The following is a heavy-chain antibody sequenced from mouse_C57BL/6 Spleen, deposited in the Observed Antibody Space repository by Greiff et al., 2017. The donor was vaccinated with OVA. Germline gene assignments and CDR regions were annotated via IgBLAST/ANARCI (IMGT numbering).Heavy chain of an antibody. CDR1: GYTFTSYW. Sequence: QQSCKASGYTFTSYWMHWVKQRPGQGLEWIGEIDPSDSYTNYNQKFKGKSTLTVDKSSSTAYMQLSSLTSEDSAVYYCARDFDYGGLFAYWGQGTLVTVSA. J-gene: IGHJ3*01. V-gene: IGHV1-69*01. D-gene: IGHD2-4*01. CDR2: IDPSDSYT. CDR3: ARDFDYGGLFAY.